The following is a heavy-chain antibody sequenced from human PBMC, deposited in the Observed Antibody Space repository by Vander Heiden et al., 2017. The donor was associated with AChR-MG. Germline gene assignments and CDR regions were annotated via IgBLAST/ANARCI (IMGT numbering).Heavy chain of an antibody. CDR3: ATGGILSVFDY. Sequence: EVQLLESGGGLVPPGGSLRLSCAAPGFTFRSYAMGWVRQVPGKGLEWVSAIDISGSNTYYADSVKGRFTISRDNSKNTLYLHVNSLRAEDTAVYYCATGGILSVFDYWGQGTLVTVSS. CDR2: IDISGSNT. D-gene: IGHD3-16*01. J-gene: IGHJ4*02. V-gene: IGHV3-23*05. CDR1: GFTFRSYA.